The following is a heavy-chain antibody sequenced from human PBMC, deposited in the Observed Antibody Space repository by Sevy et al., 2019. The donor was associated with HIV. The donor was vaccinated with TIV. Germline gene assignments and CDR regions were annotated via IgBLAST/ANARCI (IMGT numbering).Heavy chain of an antibody. J-gene: IGHJ4*02. Sequence: SETLSLTCTVSGGSITSLYWNWIRQPPGKGLEWFANIYYNGHINYNPSLKSRVTFSLDTYKNRFSLSLSSVTAADTAMYYCAGENAWGSGYSWGQGTLVTVSS. CDR2: IYYNGHI. V-gene: IGHV4-59*11. CDR3: AGENAWGSGYS. CDR1: GGSITSLY. D-gene: IGHD6-19*01.